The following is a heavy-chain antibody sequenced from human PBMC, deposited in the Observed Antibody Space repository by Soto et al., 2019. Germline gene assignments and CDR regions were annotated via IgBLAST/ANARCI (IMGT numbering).Heavy chain of an antibody. V-gene: IGHV4-30-4*01. CDR1: GGSISSGDYY. D-gene: IGHD3-10*01. J-gene: IGHJ5*02. CDR3: ARTDYGTAYFDP. Sequence: SETLSLSCTVSGGSISSGDYYWSWIRQPPGKGLEWIGYIFYSGTTYYNPSLKSRLTMSVDTSKNQFSLRLSSVTAADTAVYYCARTDYGTAYFDPWGQGSLVTVSS. CDR2: IFYSGTT.